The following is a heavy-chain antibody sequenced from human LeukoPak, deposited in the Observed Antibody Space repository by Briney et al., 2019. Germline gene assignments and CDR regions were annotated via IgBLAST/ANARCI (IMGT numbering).Heavy chain of an antibody. J-gene: IGHJ5*02. CDR1: GGSISSSSYY. CDR3: ARVWQQLVLIGWFDP. V-gene: IGHV4-39*07. D-gene: IGHD6-13*01. CDR2: IYYSGST. Sequence: SETLSLTCTVSGGSISSSSYYWGWIRQPPGKGLEWIGSIYYSGSTYYHPSLKSRVPISVDTSKNQFSLKLSSVTAADTAVYYCARVWQQLVLIGWFDPWGQGTLVTVSS.